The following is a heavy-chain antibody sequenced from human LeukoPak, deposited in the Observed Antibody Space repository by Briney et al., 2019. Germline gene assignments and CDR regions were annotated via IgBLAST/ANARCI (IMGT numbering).Heavy chain of an antibody. Sequence: GGSLRLSCAASGFTVSSNYMSWVRQAPGKGLEWVSVIYSGGSTYYADSVKGRFTISRDNSKNTLYLQMDSLRAEDTAVYYCASTFYGDSPPYWGQGTLVTVSS. CDR3: ASTFYGDSPPY. J-gene: IGHJ4*02. CDR1: GFTVSSNY. CDR2: IYSGGST. V-gene: IGHV3-66*01. D-gene: IGHD4-17*01.